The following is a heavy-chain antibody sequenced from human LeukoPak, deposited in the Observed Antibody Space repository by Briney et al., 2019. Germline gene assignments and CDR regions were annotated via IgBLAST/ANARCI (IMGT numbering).Heavy chain of an antibody. V-gene: IGHV1-18*01. CDR1: GYTFTSYG. J-gene: IGHJ6*02. D-gene: IGHD3-10*01. CDR3: ALRQLRNYYYYGMDV. Sequence: ASVKVSCKASGYTFTSYGISWVRQAPGQGLEWMGWISAYNGNTNYAQKLQGRVTMTTDTSTSTAYMELSSLRSEDTAVYYCALRQLRNYYYYGMDVWGQGTTVTVSS. CDR2: ISAYNGNT.